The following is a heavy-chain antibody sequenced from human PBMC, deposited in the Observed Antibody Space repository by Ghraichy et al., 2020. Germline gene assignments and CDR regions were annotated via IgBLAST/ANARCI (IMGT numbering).Heavy chain of an antibody. CDR1: GGSISSGGYS. V-gene: IGHV4-30-2*01. Sequence: SETLSLTCAVSGGSISSGGYSWSWIRQPPGKGLEWIGYIYHSGSTYYNPSLKSRVTISVDRSKNQFSLKLSSVTAADTAVYYCARTAEYSSSRGENWFDPWGQGTLVTVSS. CDR3: ARTAEYSSSRGENWFDP. J-gene: IGHJ5*02. D-gene: IGHD6-6*01. CDR2: IYHSGST.